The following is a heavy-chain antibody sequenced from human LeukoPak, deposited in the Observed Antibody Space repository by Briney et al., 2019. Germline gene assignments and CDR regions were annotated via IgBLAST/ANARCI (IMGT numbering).Heavy chain of an antibody. CDR2: ISYDGSNK. D-gene: IGHD2-8*02. CDR3: ATYRQVLLPFES. CDR1: GFTFSSYG. V-gene: IGHV3-30*03. J-gene: IGHJ4*02. Sequence: RGSLRLSCAASGFTFSSYGMHWVRQAPGKGLEWGAVISYDGSNKYYADSVKGRFTISRDNSKNTLYLQMNSLRVEDTAMYYCATYRQVLLPFESWGQGTLVTVSS.